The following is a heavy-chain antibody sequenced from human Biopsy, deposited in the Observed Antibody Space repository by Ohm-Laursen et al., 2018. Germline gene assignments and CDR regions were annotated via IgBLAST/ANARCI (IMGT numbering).Heavy chain of an antibody. CDR1: GGSISSFY. CDR3: ARRCSGGRSFDH. CDR2: ISDSGST. V-gene: IGHV4-59*08. D-gene: IGHD2-15*01. Sequence: SETLSLTCSVSGGSISSFYWTWIRQPPGKGPEWIGDISDSGSTNYKPSLKSRVIISLDTSKNQFFLNLSSVTAADTAVYYCARRCSGGRSFDHWGQGTLVTVSS. J-gene: IGHJ4*02.